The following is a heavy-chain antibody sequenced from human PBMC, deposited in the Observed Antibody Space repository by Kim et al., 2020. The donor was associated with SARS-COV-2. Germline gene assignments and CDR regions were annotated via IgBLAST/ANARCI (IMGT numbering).Heavy chain of an antibody. CDR3: ARGYSSGWCIDY. D-gene: IGHD6-19*01. Sequence: NYTPSLKSRVTISVDTSKNQFSLKLSSVTAADTAVYYCARGYSSGWCIDYWGQGTLVTVSS. J-gene: IGHJ4*02. V-gene: IGHV4-34*01.